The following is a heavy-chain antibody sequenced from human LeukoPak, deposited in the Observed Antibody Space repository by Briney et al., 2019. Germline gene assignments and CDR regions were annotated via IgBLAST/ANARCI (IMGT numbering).Heavy chain of an antibody. CDR3: AKDLSYDYGDYGGGLFYSYYGMDV. Sequence: GGSLRLSCAASGFTFSSYGMHWVRQAPGKGLEWVAVISYDGSNKYYADSVKGRFTISRDNSKNTLYLQMNRLRAEDTAVYYCAKDLSYDYGDYGGGLFYSYYGMDVWGKGTTVTVSP. D-gene: IGHD4-17*01. V-gene: IGHV3-30*18. CDR2: ISYDGSNK. CDR1: GFTFSSYG. J-gene: IGHJ6*04.